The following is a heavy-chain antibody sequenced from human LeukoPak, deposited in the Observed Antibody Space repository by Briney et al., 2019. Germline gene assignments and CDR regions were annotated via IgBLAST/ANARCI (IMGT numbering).Heavy chain of an antibody. Sequence: SQTLSLTCAVYGGSFSGYYWTWIRQPPGKGLEWIGEINHSGNINYNPSLKSRLTISVDTSKNQFSLKLSSMTAADTAVYYCARGRRWWGQGALVTVSS. V-gene: IGHV4-34*01. CDR1: GGSFSGYY. CDR3: ARGRRW. D-gene: IGHD5-24*01. CDR2: INHSGNI. J-gene: IGHJ4*02.